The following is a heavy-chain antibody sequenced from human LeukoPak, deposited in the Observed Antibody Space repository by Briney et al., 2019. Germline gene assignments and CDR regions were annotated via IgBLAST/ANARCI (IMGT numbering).Heavy chain of an antibody. Sequence: GGSLRLSCAASGITFSTYWMIWVRQTPGKGLEWVASIKQDGSETHYVDSVKGRFTISRDNTKNSLYLQMNSLRAEDTAVYYCARASSSKNVQNVDVWGQGTTVTVSS. CDR1: GITFSTYW. CDR2: IKQDGSET. J-gene: IGHJ6*02. D-gene: IGHD4-11*01. CDR3: ARASSSKNVQNVDV. V-gene: IGHV3-7*01.